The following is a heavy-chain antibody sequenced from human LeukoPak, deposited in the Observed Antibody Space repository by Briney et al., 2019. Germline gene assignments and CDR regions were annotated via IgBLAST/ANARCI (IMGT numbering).Heavy chain of an antibody. V-gene: IGHV1-3*01. CDR3: ASSYCSGGSSYQPEYYYYGMDV. D-gene: IGHD2-15*01. CDR1: GYTFTSYA. CDR2: INAGNGNT. Sequence: ASVKVSCKASGYTFTSYAMHWVRQAPGQRLEWMGWINAGNGNTKYSQKFQGRVTITRDTSASTAYMELSSLRSEDTAVYYCASSYCSGGSSYQPEYYYYGMDVWGQGTTVTVSS. J-gene: IGHJ6*02.